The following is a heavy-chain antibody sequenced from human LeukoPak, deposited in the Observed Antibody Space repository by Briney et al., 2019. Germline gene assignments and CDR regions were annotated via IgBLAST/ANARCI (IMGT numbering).Heavy chain of an antibody. D-gene: IGHD3-22*01. Sequence: GRSLRLSCAASGFTFNSYTMHWVRQAPGKGLEWVALISLDGSYKFYADSVKGRFTISRDNSKSTLYLQMSSLRHEDTAVYYCAKGYYDSSGYYYDYWGQGTLVTVSS. CDR3: AKGYYDSSGYYYDY. J-gene: IGHJ4*02. CDR2: ISLDGSYK. V-gene: IGHV3-30-3*01. CDR1: GFTFNSYT.